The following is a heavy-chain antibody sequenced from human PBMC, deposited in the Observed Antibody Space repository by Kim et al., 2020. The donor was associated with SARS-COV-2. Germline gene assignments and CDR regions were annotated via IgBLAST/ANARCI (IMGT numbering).Heavy chain of an antibody. V-gene: IGHV4-39*01. J-gene: IGHJ4*02. Sequence: SLKSRVTISVDTSKNQFSLKLSPVTAADTAVYYCASPIAVAGTNPYYFDYWGQGTLVTVSS. D-gene: IGHD6-19*01. CDR3: ASPIAVAGTNPYYFDY.